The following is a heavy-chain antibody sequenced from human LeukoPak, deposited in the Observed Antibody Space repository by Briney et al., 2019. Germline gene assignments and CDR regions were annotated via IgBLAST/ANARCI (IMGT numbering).Heavy chain of an antibody. J-gene: IGHJ3*02. Sequence: GGSLRLSCVASEFTFSSYSMIWVRQAPGKGLEWVANVKQDGSEKYYVDSVKGRFTISRDNAKNSLYLQMNSLRAEDTAVYYCARALVAYRAFDIWGQGTMVTVSS. CDR1: EFTFSSYS. V-gene: IGHV3-7*04. CDR3: ARALVAYRAFDI. D-gene: IGHD1-14*01. CDR2: VKQDGSEK.